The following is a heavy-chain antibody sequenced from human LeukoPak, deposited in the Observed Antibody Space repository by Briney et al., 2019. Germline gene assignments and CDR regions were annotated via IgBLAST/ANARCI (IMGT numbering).Heavy chain of an antibody. V-gene: IGHV3-30*02. CDR1: GFTFSNYG. D-gene: IGHD1-1*01. J-gene: IGHJ4*02. CDR3: AKKQQLEPFDC. Sequence: QTGGSLRLSCAASGFTFSNYGMHWVRQAPGKGLEWVAFIQNDGSDKFFADSVKGRFTISRDNSKNTLYLQMNSLRTDDTAVYYCAKKQQLEPFDCWGQGTLVTVSS. CDR2: IQNDGSDK.